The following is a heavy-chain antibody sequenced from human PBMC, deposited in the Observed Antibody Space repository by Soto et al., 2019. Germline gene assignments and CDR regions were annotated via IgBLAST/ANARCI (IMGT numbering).Heavy chain of an antibody. CDR2: ISGSVDHT. D-gene: IGHD6-13*01. V-gene: IGHV3-23*01. CDR3: AKPEISSWYGGNDY. J-gene: IGHJ4*02. Sequence: GGSLRLSCAASGFNFRNYAMNWVRQAPGKGLEWVSLISGSVDHTNYAASVKGRFTISRDNSKNTLYLQIKSLRADDTAVYYCAKPEISSWYGGNDYWGQGTLVTVSS. CDR1: GFNFRNYA.